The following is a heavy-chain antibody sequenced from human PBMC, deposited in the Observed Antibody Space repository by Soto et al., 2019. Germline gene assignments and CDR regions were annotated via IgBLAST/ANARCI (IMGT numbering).Heavy chain of an antibody. D-gene: IGHD3-9*01. CDR3: ARGPVLRYFDWLLGFDY. CDR1: GYTITIYY. Sequence: ASLQGACKASGYTITIYYMHCGRQAPRQGLEWMGIINPSGGSTSYAQKFQGRVTMTRDTSTSTVYMELSSLRSEDTAVYYCARGPVLRYFDWLLGFDYWGQGTLVTVSS. V-gene: IGHV1-46*03. J-gene: IGHJ4*02. CDR2: INPSGGST.